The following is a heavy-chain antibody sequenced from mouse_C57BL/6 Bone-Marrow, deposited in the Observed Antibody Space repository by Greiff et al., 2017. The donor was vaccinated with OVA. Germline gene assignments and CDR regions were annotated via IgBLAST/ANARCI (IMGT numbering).Heavy chain of an antibody. Sequence: EVQVVESGGGLVQPGGSLKLSCAASGFTFSDYYMYWVRQTPEKRLEWVAYISNGGGSTYYPDTVKGRFTISRDNAKNTLYLQMSRLKSEDTAMYYCAWQGAVVATDWYFDVWGTGTTVTVSS. D-gene: IGHD1-1*01. CDR2: ISNGGGST. CDR1: GFTFSDYY. CDR3: AWQGAVVATDWYFDV. J-gene: IGHJ1*03. V-gene: IGHV5-12*01.